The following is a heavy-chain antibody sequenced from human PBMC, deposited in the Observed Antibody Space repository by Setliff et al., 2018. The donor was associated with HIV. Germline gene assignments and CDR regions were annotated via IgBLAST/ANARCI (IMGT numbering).Heavy chain of an antibody. CDR3: ARDLHWAFDY. CDR1: GFTFSTYP. Sequence: GGSLRLSCAASGFTFSTYPINWVRQAPGKGLEWVSHIDPSGRSMDYADSVKGRFTISRDNAKNSLYLQMNSLRVEDTAVYYCARDLHWAFDYWGQGTQVTVSS. J-gene: IGHJ4*02. CDR2: IDPSGRSM. D-gene: IGHD7-27*01. V-gene: IGHV3-48*01.